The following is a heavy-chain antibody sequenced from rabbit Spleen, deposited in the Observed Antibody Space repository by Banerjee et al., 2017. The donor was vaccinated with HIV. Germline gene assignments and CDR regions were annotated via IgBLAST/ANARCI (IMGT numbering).Heavy chain of an antibody. V-gene: IGHV1S45*01. D-gene: IGHD6-1*01. CDR2: IDTDSDSA. CDR3: ARGTGGTYGDALNL. CDR1: GFTISSNYY. Sequence: QEQLEESGGGLVQPEGSLTLTCTASGFTISSNYYMCWVRQAPGKGLEWIGCIDTDSDSAYYASWAKGRFTISKTSSTTVTLRMTSLTAADTATYFCARGTGGTYGDALNLWGQGTLVTVS. J-gene: IGHJ4*01.